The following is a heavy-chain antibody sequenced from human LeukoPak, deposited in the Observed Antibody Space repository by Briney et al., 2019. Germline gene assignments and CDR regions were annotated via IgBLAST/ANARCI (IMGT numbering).Heavy chain of an antibody. CDR2: INSDGRDT. Sequence: GGSLRLSCEAAGFTLTPYWMHWVRQAPGKGLVWVARINSDGRDTGYADSVKGRLTIFRDNAKNTVYLQMNSLRAEDTAVYYCVRDCCSWDAFDIWGQGTMVTVSS. J-gene: IGHJ3*02. D-gene: IGHD2-21*01. CDR3: VRDCCSWDAFDI. V-gene: IGHV3-74*01. CDR1: GFTLTPYW.